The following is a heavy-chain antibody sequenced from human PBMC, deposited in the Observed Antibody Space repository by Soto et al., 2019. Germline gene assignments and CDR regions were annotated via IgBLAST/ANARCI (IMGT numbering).Heavy chain of an antibody. Sequence: EVLLVESGGGLVKPGGSLRLSCAASGFAFMYARMTWVRQAPGKGLEWVGHIRSNIDGATTAYAAPVKGRFTISRDESKNTVDLKMNSLITEDTAVYYCTTDWGSGTHYARAFDVWGQGTMVTVSS. V-gene: IGHV3-15*01. D-gene: IGHD3-16*01. J-gene: IGHJ3*01. CDR1: GFAFMYAR. CDR3: TTDWGSGTHYARAFDV. CDR2: IRSNIDGATT.